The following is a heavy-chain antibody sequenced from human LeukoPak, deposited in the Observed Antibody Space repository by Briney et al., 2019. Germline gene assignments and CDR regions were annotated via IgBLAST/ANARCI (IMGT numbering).Heavy chain of an antibody. CDR3: ARDQPPSYDSSGYYTEGYFQH. CDR2: INPNSGGT. J-gene: IGHJ1*01. CDR1: GYTFTGYY. V-gene: IGHV1-2*02. Sequence: ASVKVSCKASGYTFTGYYMHWVRQAPGQGLEWMGWINPNSGGTNYAQKFQGRVTMTRDTSISTAYMELSRLRSDDTAVYYCARDQPPSYDSSGYYTEGYFQHWGQGTLVTVSS. D-gene: IGHD3-22*01.